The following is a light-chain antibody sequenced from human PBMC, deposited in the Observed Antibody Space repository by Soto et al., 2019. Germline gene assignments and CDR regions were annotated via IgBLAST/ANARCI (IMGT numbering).Light chain of an antibody. Sequence: QSALTQPPSASGSPGQSVTISCTGTSSNVGAYNYVSWYQQHPGKAPKLMIYEVTKRPSGVPDRVSGSTSGSTASLTVSGLQADDEPDYYCSSWTGHTLVVFGGGTELTVL. J-gene: IGLJ2*01. CDR1: SSNVGAYNY. CDR3: SSWTGHTLVV. V-gene: IGLV2-8*01. CDR2: EVT.